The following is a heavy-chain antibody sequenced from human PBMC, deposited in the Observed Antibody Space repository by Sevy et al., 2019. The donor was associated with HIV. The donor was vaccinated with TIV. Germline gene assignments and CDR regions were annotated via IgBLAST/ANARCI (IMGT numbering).Heavy chain of an antibody. CDR2: ISSNSNDI. CDR1: GFIFSNYN. D-gene: IGHD6-6*01. V-gene: IGHV3-21*01. Sequence: GGSLRLSCAASGFIFSNYNMKWVRQAPGKGLEWVSSISSNSNDIYYGESVKGRFTISRDNTKDSQYLQMNSLRAKDTAVYYRARKTEQLVPDYWGQGTLVTVSS. J-gene: IGHJ4*02. CDR3: ARKTEQLVPDY.